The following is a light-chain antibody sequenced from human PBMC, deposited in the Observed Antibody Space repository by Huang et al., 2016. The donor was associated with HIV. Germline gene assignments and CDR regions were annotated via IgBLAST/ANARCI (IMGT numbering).Light chain of an antibody. CDR2: AAS. CDR3: QQLDSYPLT. V-gene: IGKV1-9*01. J-gene: IGKJ3*01. CDR1: QDISNY. Sequence: IQLTQSPSSLSASVGDRVTITCRASQDISNYLAWYQQKSGNAPNLLIVAASTLESGVPARFSGGGSGTNFTLSISGLQPEDSAVYYCQQLDSYPLTFGPGTKVHIK.